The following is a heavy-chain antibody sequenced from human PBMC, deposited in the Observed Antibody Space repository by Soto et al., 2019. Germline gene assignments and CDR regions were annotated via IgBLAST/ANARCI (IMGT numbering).Heavy chain of an antibody. CDR3: VKDRGSLKSARIAVAGTYDY. Sequence: GGSLRLSCAASGFTFSSYGMHWVRQAPGKGLEWVSVISGGGTSKFYADSVKGRFTISRDNSKNTLYLQMNSLRAEDTAVYYCVKDRGSLKSARIAVAGTYDYWGQGTLVTVSS. CDR1: GFTFSSYG. J-gene: IGHJ4*02. CDR2: ISGGGTSK. D-gene: IGHD6-19*01. V-gene: IGHV3-30*18.